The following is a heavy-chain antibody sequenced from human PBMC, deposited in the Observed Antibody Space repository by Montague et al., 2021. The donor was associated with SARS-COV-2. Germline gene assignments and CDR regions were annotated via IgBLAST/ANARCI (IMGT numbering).Heavy chain of an antibody. CDR3: ARVYGGSYRGRIDY. J-gene: IGHJ4*02. CDR2: ISYDGSNK. Sequence: SLRLSCAASGFTFSSYAMHWVRQAPGKGLEWVAVISYDGSNKYYADSVKGRFTISRDNSKNTLYLQMNSLRAEDTAVYYCARVYGGSYRGRIDYWGQGTLVPVSS. V-gene: IGHV3-30-3*01. CDR1: GFTFSSYA. D-gene: IGHD1-26*01.